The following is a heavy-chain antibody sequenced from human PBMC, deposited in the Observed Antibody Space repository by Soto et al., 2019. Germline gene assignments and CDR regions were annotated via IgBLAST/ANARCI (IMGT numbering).Heavy chain of an antibody. CDR2: ISYDGSNK. CDR3: ARARELGYYFDY. CDR1: GFTFSSYA. V-gene: IGHV3-30-3*01. D-gene: IGHD7-27*01. J-gene: IGHJ4*02. Sequence: GGSLRLSCAASGFTFSSYAMHWVRQAPGKGLEWVAVISYDGSNKYYADSVKGRFTISRDNSKNTLYLQMNSLRAEDTAVYYCARARELGYYFDYWGQGTLVTVSS.